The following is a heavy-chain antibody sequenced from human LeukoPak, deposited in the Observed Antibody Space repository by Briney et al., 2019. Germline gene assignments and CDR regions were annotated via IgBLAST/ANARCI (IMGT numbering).Heavy chain of an antibody. CDR3: ARHVEQWLTPFDY. CDR1: DGSISRSDW. CDR2: IFHSGST. V-gene: IGHV4-4*02. J-gene: IGHJ4*02. D-gene: IGHD6-19*01. Sequence: TSGTLSLTCAVSDGSISRSDWWSWVRQSPGKGLEWIGEIFHSGSTKYNPSLKSRVTISVDKSKNQFSLKLSSVTAADTAVYYCARHVEQWLTPFDYWGQGTLVTVSS.